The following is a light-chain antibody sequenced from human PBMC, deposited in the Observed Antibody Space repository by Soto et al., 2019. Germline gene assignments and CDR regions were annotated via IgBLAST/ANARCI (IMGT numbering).Light chain of an antibody. J-gene: IGKJ4*01. CDR2: AVS. Sequence: DLHITHFPSAIYASVGDRVTSTCRASQGISTYLAWFQQKPGKAPTRLIYAVSSLQNGVPSRFSGTGSGTEFTLTISSLQPEDFATYYCLQHNTYPLSFGGGTKVDIK. V-gene: IGKV1-17*03. CDR3: LQHNTYPLS. CDR1: QGISTY.